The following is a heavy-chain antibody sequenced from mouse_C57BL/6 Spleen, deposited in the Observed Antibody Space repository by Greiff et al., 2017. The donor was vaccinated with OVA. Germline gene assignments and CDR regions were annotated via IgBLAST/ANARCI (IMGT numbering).Heavy chain of an antibody. CDR2: INPSTGGT. D-gene: IGHD4-1*01. V-gene: IGHV1-42*01. Sequence: EVQLQESGPELVKPGASVKISCKASGYSFTGYYMNWVKQSPEKSLEWIGEINPSTGGTTYNQKFKAKATLTVDKSSSTAYMQLKSLTSEDSAVYYCARWGNWDYFDYWGQGTTLTVSS. J-gene: IGHJ2*01. CDR3: ARWGNWDYFDY. CDR1: GYSFTGYY.